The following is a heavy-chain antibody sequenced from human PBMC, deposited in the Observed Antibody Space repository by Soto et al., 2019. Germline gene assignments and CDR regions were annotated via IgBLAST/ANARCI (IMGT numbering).Heavy chain of an antibody. V-gene: IGHV1-69*13. J-gene: IGHJ5*02. D-gene: IGHD3-3*01. CDR1: GGTFSSYA. Sequence: ASVKVSCKASGGTFSSYAISWVRQAPGQGLEWMGGIIPIFGTANYAQKFQGRVTITADESTSTAYMELSSLRSEDTAVYYCERDKPFGVVSNWFDPWGQGTLVTVSS. CDR3: ERDKPFGVVSNWFDP. CDR2: IIPIFGTA.